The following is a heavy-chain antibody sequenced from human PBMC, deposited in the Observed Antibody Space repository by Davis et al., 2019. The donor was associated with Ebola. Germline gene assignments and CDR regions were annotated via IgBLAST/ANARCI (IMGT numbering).Heavy chain of an antibody. CDR1: GFTFSGSA. CDR3: TRQPYDSSGLTYYYYGMDV. V-gene: IGHV3-73*01. D-gene: IGHD3-22*01. J-gene: IGHJ6*02. Sequence: PGGSLRLSCAASGFTFSGSAMHWVRQASGKGLEWVGRIRSKANSYATAYAASVKGRFTISRDDSKNTAYLQMNSLKTEDTAVYYCTRQPYDSSGLTYYYYGMDVWGQGTTVTVSS. CDR2: IRSKANSYAT.